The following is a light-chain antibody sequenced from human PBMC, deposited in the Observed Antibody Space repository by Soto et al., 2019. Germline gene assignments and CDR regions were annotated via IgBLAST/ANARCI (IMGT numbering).Light chain of an antibody. J-gene: IGLJ3*02. CDR3: CSYRSSRTWV. Sequence: QSALTQPASVSGSPGQSITISCTGTSSDIGSYNYVSWYQHYPGKAPRLLIYEVTNRPSGGSNRFSGSKSGNTASLTISGLQAEDDDDYYCCSYRSSRTWVFGGGTKVTVL. CDR2: EVT. V-gene: IGLV2-14*01. CDR1: SSDIGSYNY.